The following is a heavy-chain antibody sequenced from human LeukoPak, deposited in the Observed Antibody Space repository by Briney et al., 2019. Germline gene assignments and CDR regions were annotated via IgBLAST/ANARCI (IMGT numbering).Heavy chain of an antibody. CDR2: INHSGST. V-gene: IGHV4-34*01. CDR3: ARGPSWHSTTDY. J-gene: IGHJ4*02. D-gene: IGHD2-2*01. Sequence: SETLSLTCTVSGGSISSYYWSWIRQPPGKGLEWIGEINHSGSTNYNPSLKSRVTISVDTSKNQFSLKLSSVTAADTAVYYCARGPSWHSTTDYWGQGTLVTVSS. CDR1: GGSISSYY.